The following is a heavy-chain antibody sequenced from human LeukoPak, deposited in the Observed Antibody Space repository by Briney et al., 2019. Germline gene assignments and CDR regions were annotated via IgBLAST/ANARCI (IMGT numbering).Heavy chain of an antibody. CDR2: ISYDGSNK. Sequence: GGSLRLSCAASGFTFSSYAMHWVRQAPGKGLEWVAVISYDGSNKYYADSVKGRFTISRDNSKNTLYLQMNSLRAEDTAVYYCARVSYPCSSNSCSLDYWGQGTLVTVSS. D-gene: IGHD2-2*01. CDR3: ARVSYPCSSNSCSLDY. CDR1: GFTFSSYA. V-gene: IGHV3-30*04. J-gene: IGHJ4*02.